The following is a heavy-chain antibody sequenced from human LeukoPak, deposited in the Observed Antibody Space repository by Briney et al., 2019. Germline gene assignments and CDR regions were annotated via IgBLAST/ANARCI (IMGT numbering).Heavy chain of an antibody. D-gene: IGHD2-2*01. CDR2: ISSSSSYI. CDR3: ARPYCSSTSCWGNYYYGMDV. J-gene: IGHJ6*02. Sequence: PGGSLRLSCAASGFTFSSYSMNWVRRAPGKGLEWVSSISSSSSYIYYADSVKGRFTISRDNAKNSLYLQMNSLRAEDTAVYYCARPYCSSTSCWGNYYYGMDVWGQGTTVNVSS. CDR1: GFTFSSYS. V-gene: IGHV3-21*01.